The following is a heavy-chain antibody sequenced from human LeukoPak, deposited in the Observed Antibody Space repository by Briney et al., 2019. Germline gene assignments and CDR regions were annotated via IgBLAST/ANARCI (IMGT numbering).Heavy chain of an antibody. Sequence: PSETLSLTCTVSGGSISSGAYFWSWIRQHPGQGLEWIGYIHYSGITYFNPSLKSRVNMSVDTSKNQLSLRLSSVTAADTAVYYCARQIASAGTAGFDFWGQGALVTVSS. CDR2: IHYSGIT. CDR1: GGSISSGAYF. J-gene: IGHJ4*02. CDR3: ARQIASAGTAGFDF. V-gene: IGHV4-31*03. D-gene: IGHD6-13*01.